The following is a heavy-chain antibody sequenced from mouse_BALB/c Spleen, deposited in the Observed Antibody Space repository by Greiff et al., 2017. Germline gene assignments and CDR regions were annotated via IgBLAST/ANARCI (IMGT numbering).Heavy chain of an antibody. CDR3: ASGSSYGY. Sequence: EVQGVESGGGLVKPGGSLKLPCAAPGFAFSSYDMSWVRQTPEKRLEWVAYISSGGGSTYYPDTVKGRFTISRDNAKNTLYLQMSSLKSEDTAMYYCASGSSYGYWGQGTTLTVSS. V-gene: IGHV5-12-1*01. D-gene: IGHD1-1*01. J-gene: IGHJ2*01. CDR1: GFAFSSYD. CDR2: ISSGGGST.